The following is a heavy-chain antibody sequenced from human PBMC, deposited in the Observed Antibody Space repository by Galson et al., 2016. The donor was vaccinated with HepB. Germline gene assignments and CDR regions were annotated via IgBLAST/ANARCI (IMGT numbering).Heavy chain of an antibody. CDR2: ITHSGTT. D-gene: IGHD5-12*01. V-gene: IGHV4-34*01. CDR3: ARTSAAGYST. J-gene: IGHJ5*02. CDR1: GGSFSDYY. Sequence: SETLSLTCAVYGGSFSDYYWSWVRQPPGKGLEWVGEITHSGTTSYNPSLKSRVTMSQDTSRSHLFQSLTSVTAADTAIYYCARTSAAGYSTWGQGTLVTVSS.